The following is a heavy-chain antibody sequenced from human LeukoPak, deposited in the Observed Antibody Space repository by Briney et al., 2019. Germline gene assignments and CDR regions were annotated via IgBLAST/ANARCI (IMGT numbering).Heavy chain of an antibody. CDR1: GGSFSGYY. CDR3: ARDRELYEFDY. J-gene: IGHJ4*02. Sequence: SETLSLTCAVYGGSFSGYYWSWIRQPPGKGLEWIGEINHSGSTNYNPSLKSRVTISVDTSKNQFSLKLSSVTAADTAVYYCARDRELYEFDYWGQGTLVTVSS. CDR2: INHSGST. D-gene: IGHD3-10*01. V-gene: IGHV4-34*01.